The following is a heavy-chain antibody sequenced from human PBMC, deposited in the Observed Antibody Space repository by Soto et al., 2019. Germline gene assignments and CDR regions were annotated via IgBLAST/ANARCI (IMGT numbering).Heavy chain of an antibody. V-gene: IGHV3-48*02. CDR2: ISSSSTT. J-gene: IGHJ4*02. Sequence: PGGSLRLSCAASGFTFRSYAMNWVRQAPGKGLEWVSYISSSSTTYSADSVKGRFTISRDNARNSLYLQMNSLRDEDTAMYYCARDGGGSGWFDYWGQGALVTVSS. CDR3: ARDGGGSGWFDY. D-gene: IGHD6-19*01. CDR1: GFTFRSYA.